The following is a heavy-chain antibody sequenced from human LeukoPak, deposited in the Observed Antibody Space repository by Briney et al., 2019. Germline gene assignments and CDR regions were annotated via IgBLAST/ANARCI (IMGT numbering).Heavy chain of an antibody. Sequence: SETLFLTCAVSGYSISSGYYWGWIRQPPGKGLEWIGSIYHSGSTYYNPSLKSRVTISVDTSKNQFSLKLSSVTAADTAVYYCARTDVVVPAANDPPYYYYYMDVWGKGTTVTVSS. CDR3: ARTDVVVPAANDPPYYYYYMDV. J-gene: IGHJ6*03. V-gene: IGHV4-38-2*01. CDR2: IYHSGST. CDR1: GYSISSGYY. D-gene: IGHD2-2*01.